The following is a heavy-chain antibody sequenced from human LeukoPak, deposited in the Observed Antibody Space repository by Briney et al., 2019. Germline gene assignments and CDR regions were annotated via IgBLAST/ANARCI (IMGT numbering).Heavy chain of an antibody. CDR2: IYYSGST. J-gene: IGHJ4*02. CDR3: ARLGIAAADYFDY. V-gene: IGHV4-59*01. CDR1: GGSISSYY. Sequence: SETLSLTCTVSGGSISSYYWSWIRQPPGKGLEWIGYIYYSGSTNYNPSLKSRVTISVDTSKNQFSLKLSSVTAADTAVYYCARLGIAAADYFDYWGQGTLVTVSS. D-gene: IGHD6-13*01.